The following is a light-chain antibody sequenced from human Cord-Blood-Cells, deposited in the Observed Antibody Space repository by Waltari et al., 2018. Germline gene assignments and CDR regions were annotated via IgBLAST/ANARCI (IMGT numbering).Light chain of an antibody. CDR1: SSDVGGYNY. Sequence: QSALTQPASVSGSPGQSITLSCTGTSSDVGGYNYVSWYPQHPGKAPKLMIYEVSNRPSGVANRFSGSKSGNTASLTISGLQAEDKADYYCSSYTSSSTLVFGTGTKVTVL. V-gene: IGLV2-14*01. J-gene: IGLJ1*01. CDR2: EVS. CDR3: SSYTSSSTLV.